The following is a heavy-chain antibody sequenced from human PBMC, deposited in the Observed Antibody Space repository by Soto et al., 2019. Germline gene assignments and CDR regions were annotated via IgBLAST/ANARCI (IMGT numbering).Heavy chain of an antibody. CDR3: ARASPTATVSTFLSSFDY. CDR2: IYYSGST. CDR1: GGSISSYY. V-gene: IGHV4-59*01. D-gene: IGHD4-17*01. Sequence: PSETLSLTCTVSGGSISSYYWSWIRQPPGKGLEWIGYIYYSGSTNYNPSLKSRVTISVDTSKNQFSLKLSSVTAADTAVYYCARASPTATVSTFLSSFDYWGQRTLVTVSS. J-gene: IGHJ4*02.